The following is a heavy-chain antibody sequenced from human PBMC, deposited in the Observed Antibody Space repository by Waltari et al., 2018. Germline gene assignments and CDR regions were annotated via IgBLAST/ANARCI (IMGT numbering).Heavy chain of an antibody. CDR3: AKDFSWNFEKGAFYI. D-gene: IGHD1-7*01. CDR1: GFTFDDYA. CDR2: ISWNSGSI. V-gene: IGHV3-9*01. Sequence: EVQLVESGGGLVQPGRSLRLSCAASGFTFDDYAMHWVRQAPGKGLEWVSGISWNSGSIGYADSVKSRFTISRDNAKNSLYLQMNSLGAEDTALYYCAKDFSWNFEKGAFYIWGQGTIVTVSS. J-gene: IGHJ3*02.